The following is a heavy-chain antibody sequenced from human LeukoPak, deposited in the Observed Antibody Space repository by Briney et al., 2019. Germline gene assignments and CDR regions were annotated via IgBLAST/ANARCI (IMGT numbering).Heavy chain of an antibody. D-gene: IGHD4-11*01. CDR3: ARDAQRGFDYSNSLDH. CDR2: IWSDGTNR. CDR1: GFTFNHYG. J-gene: IGHJ5*02. V-gene: IGHV3-33*01. Sequence: WGSLTCYCAATGFTFNHYGMHWVRQAPGKGLEWVAVIWSDGTNRYYSDSVKGRFTISRADSRKTVYLQMNRLRPKDTGMYYCARDAQRGFDYSNSLDHWGQGTLVTVST.